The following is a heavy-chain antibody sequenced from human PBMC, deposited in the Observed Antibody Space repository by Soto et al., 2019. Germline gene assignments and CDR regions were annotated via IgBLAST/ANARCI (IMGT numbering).Heavy chain of an antibody. CDR3: ARSRNYDFWSGYSQDFDY. CDR2: IYYSGST. Sequence: QVQLQESGPGLVKPSQTLSLTCTVSGGSISSGGYYWSWIRQHPGKGLEWIGYIYYSGSTYYNPSLKSRVTISVDTSKNQFSLKLSSVTAADTAVYYCARSRNYDFWSGYSQDFDYWGQGTLVTVSS. J-gene: IGHJ4*02. CDR1: GGSISSGGYY. D-gene: IGHD3-3*01. V-gene: IGHV4-31*03.